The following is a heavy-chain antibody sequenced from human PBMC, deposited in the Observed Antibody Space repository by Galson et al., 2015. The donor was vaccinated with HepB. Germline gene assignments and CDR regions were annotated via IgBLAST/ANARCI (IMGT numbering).Heavy chain of an antibody. CDR3: VKGIEEWELLIADAFVI. CDR1: RFTFSSYA. J-gene: IGHJ3*02. D-gene: IGHD1-26*01. Sequence: SLRLSCAASRFTFSSYAMHWVRQAPGKGLEYVSAISSNGGSTYYADSVKGRFTISRDNSKNTLYLQMSSLRAEDTAVYYCVKGIEEWELLIADAFVIWGQGTMVTVSS. V-gene: IGHV3-64D*06. CDR2: ISSNGGST.